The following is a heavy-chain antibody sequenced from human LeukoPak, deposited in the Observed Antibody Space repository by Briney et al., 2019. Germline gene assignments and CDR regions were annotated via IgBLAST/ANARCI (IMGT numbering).Heavy chain of an antibody. CDR2: MTTSDT. Sequence: PGGSLRLSCVASGFTFSSYAMTWVRQAPGKGLEWVSAMTTSDTYYADSVKGRFTISRDNSKNTLSLQMNSLRAEDTAVYYCAKDRGNFWSGDAFDIWGQGTVVTVSS. CDR3: AKDRGNFWSGDAFDI. D-gene: IGHD3-3*01. J-gene: IGHJ3*02. V-gene: IGHV3-23*01. CDR1: GFTFSSYA.